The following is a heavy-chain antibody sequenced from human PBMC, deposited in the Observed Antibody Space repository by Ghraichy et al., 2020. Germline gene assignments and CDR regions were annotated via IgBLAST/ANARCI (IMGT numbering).Heavy chain of an antibody. Sequence: ASVKVSCKVSGYTLTELSMHWVRQAPGKGLEWMGGFDPEDGETIYAQKFQGRVTMTEDTSTDTAYMELSSLRSEDTAVYYCATARTEWELLMTYFDYWGQGTLVTVSS. CDR1: GYTLTELS. J-gene: IGHJ4*02. CDR3: ATARTEWELLMTYFDY. D-gene: IGHD1-26*01. CDR2: FDPEDGET. V-gene: IGHV1-24*01.